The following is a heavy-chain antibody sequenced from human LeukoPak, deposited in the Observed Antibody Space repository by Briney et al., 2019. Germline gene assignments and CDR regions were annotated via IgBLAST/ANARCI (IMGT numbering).Heavy chain of an antibody. J-gene: IGHJ6*04. CDR2: IIIIFGTA. Sequence: SVNVCCNASGGTFSSYTISWVRLRHGPGIEWMGGIIIIFGTANYAQKFQGRVTITADESTSTAYMELSSLRSEDTTVYYCAGGGYGSGSYFDYYYGMDVWGKGTTVTVSS. V-gene: IGHV1-69*01. CDR1: GGTFSSYT. D-gene: IGHD3-10*01. CDR3: AGGGYGSGSYFDYYYGMDV.